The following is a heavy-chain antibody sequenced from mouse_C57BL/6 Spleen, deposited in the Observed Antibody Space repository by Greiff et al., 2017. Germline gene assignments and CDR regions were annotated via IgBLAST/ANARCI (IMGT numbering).Heavy chain of an antibody. J-gene: IGHJ2*01. CDR2: IYPGDGDT. Sequence: VMLVESGAELVKPGASVKISCKASGYAFSSYWMNWVKQRPGKGLEWIGQIYPGDGDTNYNGKFKGKATLTADKSSSTAYMQLSSLTSEDSAVYFCARHPYYYGSSYFDYWGQGTTLTVSS. CDR1: GYAFSSYW. V-gene: IGHV1-80*01. D-gene: IGHD1-1*01. CDR3: ARHPYYYGSSYFDY.